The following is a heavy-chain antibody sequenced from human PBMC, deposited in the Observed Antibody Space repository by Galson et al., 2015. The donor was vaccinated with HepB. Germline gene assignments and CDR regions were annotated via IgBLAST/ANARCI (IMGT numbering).Heavy chain of an antibody. D-gene: IGHD3-9*01. Sequence: SLRLSCAASGFTFSSYSMNWVRQAPGKGLEWVSSISSSSSYIYYADSVKGRFTISRDNAKNSLYLQMNSLRAEDTAVYYCARGTPNTHYDILTGYYFDVWGKGTTVTVSS. CDR3: ARGTPNTHYDILTGYYFDV. J-gene: IGHJ6*04. CDR1: GFTFSSYS. V-gene: IGHV3-21*01. CDR2: ISSSSSYI.